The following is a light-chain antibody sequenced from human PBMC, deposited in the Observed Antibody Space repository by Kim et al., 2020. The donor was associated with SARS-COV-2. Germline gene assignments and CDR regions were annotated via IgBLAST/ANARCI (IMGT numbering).Light chain of an antibody. V-gene: IGKV1-39*01. CDR3: QQTYRLSS. Sequence: AASVGDRVTITCRASDTVVTYLNWYQQKPGKAPKLLIYGASKLQTGVPSRFIGSAYGTHFTLTISSLQPDDFATYYCQQTYRLSSFGAGTKVDIK. CDR1: DTVVTY. J-gene: IGKJ3*01. CDR2: GAS.